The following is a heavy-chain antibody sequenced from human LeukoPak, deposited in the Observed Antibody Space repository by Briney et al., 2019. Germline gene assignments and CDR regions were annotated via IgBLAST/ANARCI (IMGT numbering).Heavy chain of an antibody. J-gene: IGHJ4*02. CDR1: GGTFSSYA. D-gene: IGHD2-15*01. Sequence: SVKVSCKASGGTFSSYAISWVRQAPGQGLEWMGRIIPILGIANYAQKFQGRVTITADKSTSTAYMELSSLRSEDTAVYYCARDPEGYCSGGSSYEEGFEPYLDYWGQGTLVTVSS. CDR3: ARDPEGYCSGGSSYEEGFEPYLDY. V-gene: IGHV1-69*04. CDR2: IIPILGIA.